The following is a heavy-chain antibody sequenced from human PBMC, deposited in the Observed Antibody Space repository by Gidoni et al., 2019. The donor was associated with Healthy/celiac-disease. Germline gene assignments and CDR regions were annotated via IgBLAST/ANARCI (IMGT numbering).Heavy chain of an antibody. J-gene: IGHJ6*02. V-gene: IGHV6-1*01. CDR2: TYYRSKWYN. CDR1: VDSVSSNSAA. Sequence: QVQLQQSGPGLVKPSQTRSLTFPISVDSVSSNSAAGNWIRQSPSRGLEWLGRTYYRSKWYNDYAVSVKSRITINPDTSKNQFSLQLNSVTPDDTAVYYCARLYSSSWASYYYYGMDVWGQGTTVTVSS. D-gene: IGHD6-13*01. CDR3: ARLYSSSWASYYYYGMDV.